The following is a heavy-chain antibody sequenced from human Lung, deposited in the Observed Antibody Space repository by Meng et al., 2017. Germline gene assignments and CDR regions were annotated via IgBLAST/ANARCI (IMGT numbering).Heavy chain of an antibody. CDR2: ISSSGST. Sequence: QVQLRESVPGLVKPSQTLSLTCTISRGPISSGDYIWIWIRQPPGEGLECIGYISSSGSTYYNPSLKSRLTISLDTSKHQFSLTRNAVTAADTAVYYCDRVIGDCTTCYKGWFDPWGQGTLVTGSS. J-gene: IGHJ5*02. CDR1: RGPISSGDYI. CDR3: DRVIGDCTTCYKGWFDP. D-gene: IGHD2-2*02. V-gene: IGHV4-30-4*01.